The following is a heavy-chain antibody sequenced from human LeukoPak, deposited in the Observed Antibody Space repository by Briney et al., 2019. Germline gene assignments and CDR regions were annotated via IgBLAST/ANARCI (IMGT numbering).Heavy chain of an antibody. V-gene: IGHV1-8*01. D-gene: IGHD2-15*01. CDR2: MNPKSGNT. CDR3: ARAGGYCGRISCPYYFDY. J-gene: IGHJ4*02. Sequence: ASVKVSCKASGYTFSSYDINWVRQATGQGLEWMGWMNPKSGNTGYAQKFQGRVTMTRNTSISTAYMELSSLRSEDTAVYYCARAGGYCGRISCPYYFDYWGQGSLVAVSS. CDR1: GYTFSSYD.